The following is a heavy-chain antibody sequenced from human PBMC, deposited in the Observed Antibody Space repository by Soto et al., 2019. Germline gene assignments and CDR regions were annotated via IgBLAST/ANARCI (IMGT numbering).Heavy chain of an antibody. D-gene: IGHD3-10*01. CDR1: GFTFSSYG. Sequence: QVQLVESGGGVVQPGRSLRLSCAASGFTFSSYGMHWVRQAPGKGLEWVAVIWYDGSNKYYADSVKGRFTISRDNSKNTLYLRMNSLRAEDTAVYYCARDYYGSGSYYFFDYWGQGTLVTVSS. CDR3: ARDYYGSGSYYFFDY. J-gene: IGHJ4*02. CDR2: IWYDGSNK. V-gene: IGHV3-33*01.